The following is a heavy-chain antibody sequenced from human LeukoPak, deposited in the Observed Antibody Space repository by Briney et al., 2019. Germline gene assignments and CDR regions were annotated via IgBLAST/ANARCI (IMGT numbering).Heavy chain of an antibody. CDR2: INHSGST. CDR3: ARDRRGKDYYYYYYMDV. D-gene: IGHD1-14*01. J-gene: IGHJ6*03. CDR1: GGSFSGYY. Sequence: SETLSLTCAVYGGSFSGYYWSWIRQPPGKGLEWIGEINHSGSTNYNPSLKSRVTISVDTSKNQFSLKLSSVTAADTAVYYCARDRRGKDYYYYYYMDVWGKGTTVTVSS. V-gene: IGHV4-34*01.